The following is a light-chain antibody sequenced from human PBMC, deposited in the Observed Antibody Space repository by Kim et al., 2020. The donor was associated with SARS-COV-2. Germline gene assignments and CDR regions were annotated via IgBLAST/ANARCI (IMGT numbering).Light chain of an antibody. J-gene: IGKJ2*01. CDR3: QQSYRTPYT. Sequence: DIQMTQSPSSLSASVGDRVTITCRASQSINTYLNWYQQKPGKAPKLLIYAASSLQSGVPSRFSGSGSGTDFTLTISSLQPEDFATYYCQQSYRTPYTFGQGTKLEI. CDR1: QSINTY. CDR2: AAS. V-gene: IGKV1-39*01.